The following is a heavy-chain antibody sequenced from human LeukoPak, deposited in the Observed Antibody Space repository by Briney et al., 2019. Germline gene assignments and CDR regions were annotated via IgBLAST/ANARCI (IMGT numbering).Heavy chain of an antibody. Sequence: GGSLRLSCAASGFTFSSYWMSWVRQAPGKGLEWVSAISGSGGSTYYADSVKGRFTISRDNSKNTLYLQMNSLRAEDTAVYYCAKDRLLLVGATVFILDAFDIWGQGTMVTVSS. V-gene: IGHV3-23*01. D-gene: IGHD1-26*01. CDR3: AKDRLLLVGATVFILDAFDI. CDR1: GFTFSSYW. J-gene: IGHJ3*02. CDR2: ISGSGGST.